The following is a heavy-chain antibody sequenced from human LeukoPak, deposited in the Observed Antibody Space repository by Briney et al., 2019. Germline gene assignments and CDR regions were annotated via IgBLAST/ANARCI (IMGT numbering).Heavy chain of an antibody. CDR2: IIPIFGTA. D-gene: IGHD5-24*01. V-gene: IGHV1-69*13. Sequence: SVKVSGKASGGTFSSYAISWVRQAPGQGLEWMGGIIPIFGTANYAQKFQGRVTITADESTSTAYVELSSLRSEDTAVYYCATASRDGYNDAFDIWGQGTMVTVSS. J-gene: IGHJ3*02. CDR3: ATASRDGYNDAFDI. CDR1: GGTFSSYA.